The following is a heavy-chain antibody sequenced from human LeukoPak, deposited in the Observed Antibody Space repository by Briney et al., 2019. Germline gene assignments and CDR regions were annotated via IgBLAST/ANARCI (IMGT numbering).Heavy chain of an antibody. CDR3: AGGYTGYDTFFEY. CDR1: GGSFSGYY. J-gene: IGHJ4*02. V-gene: IGHV4-34*01. Sequence: PSETLSLTCAVYGGSFSGYYWSWIRQPPGKGLEWIGEINHSGSTNYNPSLKSRVTISVDTSKNQFSLKLSSVTAADTAVYYCAGGYTGYDTFFEYWGQGTLVTVSS. CDR2: INHSGST. D-gene: IGHD5-12*01.